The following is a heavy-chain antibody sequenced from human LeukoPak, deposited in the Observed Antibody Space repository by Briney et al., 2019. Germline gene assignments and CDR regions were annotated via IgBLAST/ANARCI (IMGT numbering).Heavy chain of an antibody. CDR2: IIPILGIA. D-gene: IGHD3-10*01. V-gene: IGHV1-69*04. Sequence: GASVKVSCKASGGTFSSYAISWVRQAPGQGLEWMGRIIPILGIANYAQKFQGRVTITADKSTSTAYMELSSLRSEDTAVYYCASCTRFGELLYNYWGQGTLVTVSS. CDR3: ASCTRFGELLYNY. CDR1: GGTFSSYA. J-gene: IGHJ4*02.